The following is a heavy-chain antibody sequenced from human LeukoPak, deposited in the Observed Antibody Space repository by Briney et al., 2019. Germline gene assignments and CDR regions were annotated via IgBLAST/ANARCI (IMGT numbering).Heavy chain of an antibody. V-gene: IGHV3-49*03. CDR2: IRSKAYGGTT. D-gene: IGHD5-18*01. CDR1: GFTFSDYY. CDR3: TRGVWIQLWLSLDY. Sequence: PGGSLRLSCAVSGFTFSDYYMSWIRQAPGKGLEWVGFIRSKAYGGTTEYAASVKGRFTISRDDSKSIAYLQMNSLKTEDTAVYYCTRGVWIQLWLSLDYWGQGTLVTVSS. J-gene: IGHJ4*02.